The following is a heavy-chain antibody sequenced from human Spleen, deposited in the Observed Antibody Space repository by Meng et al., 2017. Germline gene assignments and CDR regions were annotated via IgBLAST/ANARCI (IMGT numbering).Heavy chain of an antibody. V-gene: IGHV3-23*01. D-gene: IGHD1-1*01. CDR2: ISSNRGGST. CDR1: GLTFSTYA. Sequence: GESLKISCEASGLTFSTYAMNWVRQAPGKGLEWVSCISSNRGGSTYYTDSVKGRFTISRDNSKNTLYLQMSSLRAEDTAVYYCAKDQGGNWNDAFDIWGQGTMVTVSS. CDR3: AKDQGGNWNDAFDI. J-gene: IGHJ3*02.